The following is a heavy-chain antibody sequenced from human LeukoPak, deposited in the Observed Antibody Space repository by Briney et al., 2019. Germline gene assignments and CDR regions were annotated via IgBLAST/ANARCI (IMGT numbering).Heavy chain of an antibody. Sequence: SETLSLTCAVYGGSFSGYYWSWIRQPPGKGLEWIGEINHSGSTNYNPSLKSRVTISVDTSKNQFSLKLGSVTAADTAVYYCARASLPYGGNSDWGQGTLVTVSS. J-gene: IGHJ4*02. CDR3: ARASLPYGGNSD. CDR1: GGSFSGYY. CDR2: INHSGST. V-gene: IGHV4-34*01. D-gene: IGHD4-23*01.